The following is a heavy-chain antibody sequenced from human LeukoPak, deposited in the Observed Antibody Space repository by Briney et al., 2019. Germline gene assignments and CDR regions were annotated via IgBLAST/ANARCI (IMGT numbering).Heavy chain of an antibody. CDR1: GFTFSSYS. V-gene: IGHV3-21*01. J-gene: IGHJ4*02. CDR2: ISSSSSYI. D-gene: IGHD5-18*01. Sequence: GGSLRLSCAASGFTFSSYSMNWVRQAPGKGLEGVSSISSSSSYIYYADSVKGRFTISRDNAKNSLYLQMNSLRAEDTAVYYCVGLKISYGPIRGVDYWGQGTLVTVSS. CDR3: VGLKISYGPIRGVDY.